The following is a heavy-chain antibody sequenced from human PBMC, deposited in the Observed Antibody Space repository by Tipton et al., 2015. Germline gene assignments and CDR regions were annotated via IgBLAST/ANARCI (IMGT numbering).Heavy chain of an antibody. CDR2: IKQDGSEK. CDR1: GFTFSSYW. CDR3: SRVGEA. D-gene: IGHD3-16*01. Sequence: GSLRLSCAASGFTFSSYWMSWVRQAPGKGLEWVANIKQDGSEKYYLDSVKGRFTISRDNAEKSLDLQMNSLRAEDTAVYYCSRVGEAWGQGTLVTVSS. V-gene: IGHV3-7*01. J-gene: IGHJ4*02.